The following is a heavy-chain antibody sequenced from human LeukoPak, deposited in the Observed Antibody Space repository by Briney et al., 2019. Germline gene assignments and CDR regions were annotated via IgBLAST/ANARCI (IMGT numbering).Heavy chain of an antibody. CDR2: IDPNSGGT. CDR1: GYTFTGHS. V-gene: IGHV1-2*02. CDR3: AGEYYYGSGNYYNRIDY. J-gene: IGHJ4*02. Sequence: GASVKVSCKASGYTFTGHSMYWVRQAPGQGLEWMGWIDPNSGGTNYAQKFQGRVTMTRDTSISTAYMVLNRLRSDDTAVYYCAGEYYYGSGNYYNRIDYWGQGTLVTVSS. D-gene: IGHD3-10*01.